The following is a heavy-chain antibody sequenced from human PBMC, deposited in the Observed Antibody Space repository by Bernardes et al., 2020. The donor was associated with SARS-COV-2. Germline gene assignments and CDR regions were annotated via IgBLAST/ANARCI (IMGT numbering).Heavy chain of an antibody. Sequence: GGSLRLSCAASGFTFSSYSMNWVRQAPGKGLEWVSSISGSSSYIYYADSVKGRFTISRDNAKNSLYLQMNSLRAEDTAVYYCAREKTRHCSGGSCYNVDAFDIWGQGTMVTVSS. D-gene: IGHD2-15*01. CDR2: ISGSSSYI. J-gene: IGHJ3*02. CDR1: GFTFSSYS. CDR3: AREKTRHCSGGSCYNVDAFDI. V-gene: IGHV3-21*01.